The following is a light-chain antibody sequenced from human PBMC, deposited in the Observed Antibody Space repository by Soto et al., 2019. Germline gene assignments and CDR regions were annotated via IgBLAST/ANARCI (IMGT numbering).Light chain of an antibody. CDR3: QQYDNWPWT. CDR2: GAS. CDR1: QSIRSH. V-gene: IGKV3-15*01. Sequence: EIVMTQAPGTLSVSPGERATVSCRASQSIRSHLAWYQQKAGQAPRLLIFGASTRATGIPDRFSGSGSGIQFTLTISSLQSEDFAVYFCQQYDNWPWTFGQGTKVDIK. J-gene: IGKJ1*01.